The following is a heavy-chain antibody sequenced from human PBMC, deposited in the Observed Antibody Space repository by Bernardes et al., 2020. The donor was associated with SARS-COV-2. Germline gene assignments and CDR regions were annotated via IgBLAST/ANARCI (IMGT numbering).Heavy chain of an antibody. CDR3: VTFGQVDSGRGGYWFDP. CDR2: VSGSGLNL. V-gene: IGHV3-23*01. J-gene: IGHJ5*02. CDR1: GFAFTDYV. Sequence: GGSLRLSCAASGFAFTDYVMAWVRQAPGKGLEWVSSVSGSGLNLFYADSVKGRFTISADNSKNSLFLQMNTLRAEDTATYYCVTFGQVDSGRGGYWFDPWGQGTLVTVSS. D-gene: IGHD2-15*01.